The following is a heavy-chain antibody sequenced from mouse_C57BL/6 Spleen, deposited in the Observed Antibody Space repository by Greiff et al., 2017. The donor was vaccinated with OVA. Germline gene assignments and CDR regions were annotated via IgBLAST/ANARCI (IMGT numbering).Heavy chain of an antibody. CDR1: GFNIKDYY. D-gene: IGHD3-2*02. Sequence: VQLQQSGAELVKPGASVKLSCTASGFNIKDYYMHWVKQRTEQGLEWIGRIDPEDGETKYAPKFKGKATITADTSSNTAYLQLSSLTSEDTAVYYCAEGGQLRLGAWFAYWGQGTLVTVSA. CDR3: AEGGQLRLGAWFAY. J-gene: IGHJ3*01. V-gene: IGHV14-2*01. CDR2: IDPEDGET.